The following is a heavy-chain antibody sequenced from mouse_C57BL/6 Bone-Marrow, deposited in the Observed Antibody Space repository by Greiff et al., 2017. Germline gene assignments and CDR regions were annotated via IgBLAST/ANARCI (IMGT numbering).Heavy chain of an antibody. J-gene: IGHJ2*01. CDR3: APTALFDY. CDR1: GYTFTDYY. Sequence: EVQLQQSGPVLVKPGASVKMSCKASGYTFTDYYMNWVKQSHGKSLEWIGVINPYNGGTSYNQKFKGKATLTVDQASTTAYMALNSLTSEDSAVYYCAPTALFDYWGQGTTLTVSS. D-gene: IGHD1-2*01. V-gene: IGHV1-19*01. CDR2: INPYNGGT.